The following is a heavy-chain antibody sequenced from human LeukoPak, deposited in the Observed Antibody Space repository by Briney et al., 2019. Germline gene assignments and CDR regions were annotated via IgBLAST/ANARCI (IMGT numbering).Heavy chain of an antibody. Sequence: GGSLRLSCAASGFTFSSYAMSWVRQAPGKGLEWVSAISGSGCSTYYADSVKGRFTISRDNSKNTLYLQMNSLRAEDTAVYYCAKGGVGATWYYFDYWGQGTLVTVSS. CDR2: ISGSGCST. D-gene: IGHD1-26*01. V-gene: IGHV3-23*01. CDR3: AKGGVGATWYYFDY. J-gene: IGHJ4*02. CDR1: GFTFSSYA.